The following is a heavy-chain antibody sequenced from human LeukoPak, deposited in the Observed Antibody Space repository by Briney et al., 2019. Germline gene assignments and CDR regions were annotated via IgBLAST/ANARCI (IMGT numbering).Heavy chain of an antibody. J-gene: IGHJ6*03. CDR1: GGTVTSSTYF. CDR2: ISYSGAT. D-gene: IGHD1-14*01. CDR3: ARDGFYYHYYMDV. V-gene: IGHV4-39*07. Sequence: TETLSLTCTLSGGTVTSSTYFWGWIRQPPGKGLEWIGSISYSGATYYNPSLKSRVSMSVHTSKNQFSLKLSSVTAADTTVYYCARDGFYYHYYMDVWGEGTTVTVSS.